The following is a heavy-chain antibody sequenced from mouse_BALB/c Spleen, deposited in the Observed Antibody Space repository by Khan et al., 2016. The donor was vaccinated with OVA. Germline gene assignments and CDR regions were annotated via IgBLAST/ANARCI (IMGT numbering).Heavy chain of an antibody. CDR3: ARGGQWLRRGGGNSDY. CDR2: ISIYYDNI. Sequence: QVQLKQSGPELVRPGESVKISCKGSGYTFTDYAMHWVKQSHAKSLEWIGVISIYYDNINHNQKFKGKATMTVDKSSSTAYMELARLTSEDSAIYYCARGGQWLRRGGGNSDYWGQGTTLTGSS. CDR1: GYTFTDYA. J-gene: IGHJ2*01. V-gene: IGHV1S137*01. D-gene: IGHD2-2*01.